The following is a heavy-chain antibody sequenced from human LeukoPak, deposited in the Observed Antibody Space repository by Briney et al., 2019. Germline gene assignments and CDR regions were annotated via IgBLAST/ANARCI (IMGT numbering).Heavy chain of an antibody. CDR1: GGSFSGYY. V-gene: IGHV4-34*01. CDR3: ARAHCSSTSCRPFDY. D-gene: IGHD2-2*01. CDR2: INHSGST. J-gene: IGHJ4*02. Sequence: PSETLSLTCAVYGGSFSGYYWSWIRQPPGKGLEWIGEINHSGSTNYNPSLKSRVTMSVDTSKNQFSLKLSSVTAADTAVYYCARAHCSSTSCRPFDYWGQGTLVTVSS.